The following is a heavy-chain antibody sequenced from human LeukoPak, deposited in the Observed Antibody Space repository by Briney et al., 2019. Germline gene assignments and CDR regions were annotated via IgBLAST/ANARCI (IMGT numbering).Heavy chain of an antibody. J-gene: IGHJ6*02. CDR1: GGPISSGGYS. CDR3: ASQSVHITTLDV. D-gene: IGHD3-3*01. CDR2: IYYSGST. V-gene: IGHV4-31*11. Sequence: PSETLSLTCAVSGGPISSGGYSWSWIRQHPGKGLEWIGYIYYSGSTYYNPSLKSRVTISVDTSKNQFSLKLSSVTAADTAVYYCASQSVHITTLDVWGQGTTVTVSS.